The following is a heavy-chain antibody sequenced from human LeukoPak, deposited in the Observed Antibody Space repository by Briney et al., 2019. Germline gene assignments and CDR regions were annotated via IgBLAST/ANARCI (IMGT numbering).Heavy chain of an antibody. CDR3: AKDLPRAPYSGSYHPFDY. D-gene: IGHD1-26*01. V-gene: IGHV3-30*02. Sequence: GGSLRLSCAASGFTFSSYGMHWVRQAPGKGLEWVAFIRYDGSNKYYADSVKGRFTISRDNSKNTLYLQMNSLRAEDTAVYYCAKDLPRAPYSGSYHPFDYWGQGTLVTVSS. J-gene: IGHJ4*02. CDR1: GFTFSSYG. CDR2: IRYDGSNK.